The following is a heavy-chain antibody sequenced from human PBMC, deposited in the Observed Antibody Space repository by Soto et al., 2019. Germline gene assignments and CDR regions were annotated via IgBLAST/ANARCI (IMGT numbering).Heavy chain of an antibody. CDR1: GFTFSSYA. CDR3: AKVGQLFVMVRGAFDI. J-gene: IGHJ3*02. CDR2: ISGSGGST. V-gene: IGHV3-23*01. Sequence: GGSLRLSCAASGFTFSSYAMSWVRQAPGKGLEWVSAISGSGGSTYYADSVKGRFTSSRDNSKNTLYLQMNSLRAEDTAVYYGAKVGQLFVMVRGAFDIWGQGTMVTVSS. D-gene: IGHD3-16*02.